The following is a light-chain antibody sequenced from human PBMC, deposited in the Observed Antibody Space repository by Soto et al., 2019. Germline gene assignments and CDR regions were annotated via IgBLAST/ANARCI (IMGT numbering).Light chain of an antibody. J-gene: IGKJ5*01. CDR3: QQYSSSPPIT. CDR2: GAS. Sequence: EIVLTQSPDTLSLSPGEGATLSCRASQSVTNSYLAWYQQKPGQAPRLLIYGASSGATGIPDRFSGSGSETDFTLTISRLEPEDFAVYYCQQYSSSPPITFGQGTRLEIK. CDR1: QSVTNSY. V-gene: IGKV3-20*01.